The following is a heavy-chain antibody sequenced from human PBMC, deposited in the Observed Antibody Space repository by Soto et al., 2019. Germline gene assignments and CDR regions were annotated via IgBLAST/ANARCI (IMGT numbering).Heavy chain of an antibody. V-gene: IGHV1-18*04. CDR3: ARSESSGSYSREAFDI. Sequence: QVQLVQSGAEVKKPGASVKVSCKASGYTFTSYGISWVRQAPGQGLEWMGWISAYNGNTNYAQKLQGRVTMTADTSTSTAYMELRSVRSDDTAVYYCARSESSGSYSREAFDIWGQGTMVTVSS. J-gene: IGHJ3*02. CDR2: ISAYNGNT. CDR1: GYTFTSYG. D-gene: IGHD3-10*01.